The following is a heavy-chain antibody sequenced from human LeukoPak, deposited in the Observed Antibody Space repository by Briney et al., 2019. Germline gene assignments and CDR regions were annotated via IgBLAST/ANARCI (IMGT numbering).Heavy chain of an antibody. J-gene: IGHJ4*02. CDR2: IYYSGST. CDR3: ARLRVIPAAGYYFDY. Sequence: SETLSLTCTVSGGSISSSSYYWGWIRQPPGKGLEWIGYIYYSGSTNYNPSLKSRVTISVDASKNQFSLKLSSVTAADTAVYYCARLRVIPAAGYYFDYWGQGTLVTVSS. V-gene: IGHV4-61*05. CDR1: GGSISSSSYY. D-gene: IGHD6-13*01.